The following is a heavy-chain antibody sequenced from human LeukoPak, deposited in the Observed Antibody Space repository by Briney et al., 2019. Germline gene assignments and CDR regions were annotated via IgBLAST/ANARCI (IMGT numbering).Heavy chain of an antibody. CDR3: AKDGGLWVSAHWGDS. J-gene: IGHJ4*02. Sequence: GGSLRLSCAASGFTFSSYGMHWVRQAPGKGLEWVAVISYDGSNKYYADSVKGRFTISRDNSKNTLYLQMNSLRAEDTAVYYCAKDGGLWVSAHWGDSWGRGTLVTVSS. CDR1: GFTFSSYG. V-gene: IGHV3-30*18. D-gene: IGHD7-27*01. CDR2: ISYDGSNK.